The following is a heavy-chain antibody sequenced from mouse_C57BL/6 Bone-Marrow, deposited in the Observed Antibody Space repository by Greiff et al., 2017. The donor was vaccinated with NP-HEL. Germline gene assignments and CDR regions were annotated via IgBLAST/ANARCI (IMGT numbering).Heavy chain of an antibody. CDR2: IYPGDGDT. CDR3: ATVTRDY. Sequence: QVQLQQSGPELVKPGASVKISCKASGYAFSSSWMNWVKQRPGKGLEWIGRIYPGDGDTNYNGKFKGKAALTADKSSSTAYMQLSSLTSEDSAVYFCATVTRDYWGQGTSVTVSS. J-gene: IGHJ4*01. CDR1: GYAFSSSW. V-gene: IGHV1-82*01. D-gene: IGHD2-2*01.